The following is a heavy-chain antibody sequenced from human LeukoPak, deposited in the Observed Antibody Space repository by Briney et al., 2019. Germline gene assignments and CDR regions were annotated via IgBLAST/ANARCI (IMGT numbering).Heavy chain of an antibody. CDR1: GFTFSNYW. D-gene: IGHD4-23*01. J-gene: IGHJ4*02. CDR3: ATDRKVGTWDPRFNY. Sequence: GGSLRLSCSASGFTFSNYWMRWVRQAPGKGLEWVGNIRQDDSEKNYVDSVKGRFTISRDNAKTSLYLQMNSLRAEDTAIYYCATDRKVGTWDPRFNYWGQGTLVTVSS. V-gene: IGHV3-7*01. CDR2: IRQDDSEK.